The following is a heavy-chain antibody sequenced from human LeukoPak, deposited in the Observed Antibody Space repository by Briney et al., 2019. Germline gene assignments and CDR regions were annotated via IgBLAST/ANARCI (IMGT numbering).Heavy chain of an antibody. J-gene: IGHJ4*02. CDR3: ARAGGYCGRISCPYYFDY. Sequence: GESLKISCKVSGYTLTNNWIGWVRQVPGKGLEWMGLIYPGDSDTRYSPSFQGQVTMSVDKSISTAYLQWSSLRSEDTAVYYCARAGGYCGRISCPYYFDYWGQGSLITVSS. V-gene: IGHV5-51*01. CDR2: IYPGDSDT. D-gene: IGHD2-15*01. CDR1: GYTLTNNW.